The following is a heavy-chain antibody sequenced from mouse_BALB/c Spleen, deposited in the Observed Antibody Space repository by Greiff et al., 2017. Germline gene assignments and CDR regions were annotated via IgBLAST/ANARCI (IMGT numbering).Heavy chain of an antibody. Sequence: EVMLVESGGGLVKPGGSLKLSCAASGFTFSSYAMSWVRQTPEKRLEWVASISSGGSTYYPDSVKGRFTISRDNARNILYLQMSSLRSEDTAMYYCARGRDLLHLLAYWGQGTLVTVSA. D-gene: IGHD1-1*01. CDR2: ISSGGST. J-gene: IGHJ3*01. CDR1: GFTFSSYA. CDR3: ARGRDLLHLLAY. V-gene: IGHV5-6-5*01.